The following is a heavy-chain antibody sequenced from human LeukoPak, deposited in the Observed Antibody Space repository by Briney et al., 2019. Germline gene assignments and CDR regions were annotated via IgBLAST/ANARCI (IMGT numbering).Heavy chain of an antibody. J-gene: IGHJ4*02. V-gene: IGHV4-4*07. D-gene: IGHD6-13*01. CDR1: GGSISHYY. CDR2: IYTSGST. Sequence: SETLSLTCTVSGGSISHYYWNWIRQPAGKGLEWIGRIYTSGSTNYNPSPKSRVTMSVDTSKNQFSLKLTSVTAAGTAVYYCVVTISNWLPDYWGQGTLVTVSS. CDR3: VVTISNWLPDY.